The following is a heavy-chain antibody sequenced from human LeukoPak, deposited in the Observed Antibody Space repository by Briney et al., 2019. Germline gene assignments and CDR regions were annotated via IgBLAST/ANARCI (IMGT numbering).Heavy chain of an antibody. D-gene: IGHD3-10*01. CDR1: GFTFSSYS. J-gene: IGHJ3*02. V-gene: IGHV3-30*02. CDR3: AKDLWFGELLYAFDI. CDR2: IRYDGSNK. Sequence: GGSLRLSCAASGFTFSSYSMNWVRQAPGKGLEWVAFIRYDGSNKYYADSVKGRFTISRDNSKNTLYLQMNSLRAEDTAVYYCAKDLWFGELLYAFDIWGQGTMVTVSS.